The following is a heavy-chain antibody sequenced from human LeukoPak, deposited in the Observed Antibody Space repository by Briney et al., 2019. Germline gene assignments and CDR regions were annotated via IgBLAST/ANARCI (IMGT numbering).Heavy chain of an antibody. Sequence: HGESLKISCKGSGYRFTSYWIGWVRQMPGKGLEWMGIIYPGDSDTRYSPSFQGQVTISADKSISTAYLQWSSLKASDTAMYYCSRRMITFGGVVDYWGQGTLVTVSA. CDR2: IYPGDSDT. J-gene: IGHJ4*02. CDR3: SRRMITFGGVVDY. V-gene: IGHV5-51*01. CDR1: GYRFTSYW. D-gene: IGHD3-16*01.